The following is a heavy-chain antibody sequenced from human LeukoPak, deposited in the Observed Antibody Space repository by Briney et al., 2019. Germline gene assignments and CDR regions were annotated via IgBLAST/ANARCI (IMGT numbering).Heavy chain of an antibody. V-gene: IGHV3-7*01. J-gene: IGHJ4*02. CDR1: GFTFSSYW. CDR2: IKQDGSEK. Sequence: GGSLRLSCAASGFTFSSYWMSWVRQAPGKGLEWVANIKQDGSEKYYVGSVKGRFTISRDNAKNSLYLQMNSLRAEDTAVYYCARDAPSYGSGSPRDYWGQGTLVTVSS. CDR3: ARDAPSYGSGSPRDY. D-gene: IGHD3-10*01.